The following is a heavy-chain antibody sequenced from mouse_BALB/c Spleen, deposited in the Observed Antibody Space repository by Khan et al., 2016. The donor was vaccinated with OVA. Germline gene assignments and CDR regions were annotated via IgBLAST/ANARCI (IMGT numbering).Heavy chain of an antibody. CDR2: ISSGGDYT. J-gene: IGHJ3*01. Sequence: EVMLVESGGDLVEPGGSLKLSCAASGFTFSSYSMSWVRQTPDKRLEWVATISSGGDYTYYPDIVKGRFTISRDNAKNTLYLQMSSLKSEDTAMYYCASHLTGSVAYWVQGTLVAVSS. CDR1: GFTFSSYS. D-gene: IGHD4-1*01. V-gene: IGHV5-6*02. CDR3: ASHLTGSVAY.